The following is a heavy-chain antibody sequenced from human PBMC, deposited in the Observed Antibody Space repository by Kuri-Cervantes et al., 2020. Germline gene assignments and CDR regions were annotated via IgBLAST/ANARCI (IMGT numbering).Heavy chain of an antibody. CDR2: INHSGSI. CDR3: ARDGGTVPAADQIDY. J-gene: IGHJ4*02. CDR1: GGSFSGFY. D-gene: IGHD2-2*01. Sequence: SQTLSLTCAVYGGSFSGFYWSWIRQPPGKGLEWIGEINHSGSINYNPSLKSRVTISVDKSKNQFSLKLSSVTAADTAVYYCARDGGTVPAADQIDYWGQGTLVTDSS. V-gene: IGHV4-34*01.